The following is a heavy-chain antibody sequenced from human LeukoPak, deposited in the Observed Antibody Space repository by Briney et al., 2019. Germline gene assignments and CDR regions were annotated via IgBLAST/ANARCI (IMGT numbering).Heavy chain of an antibody. CDR3: AKNLRGNYDTLTAFDP. J-gene: IGHJ5*02. CDR2: ITGTAYKT. CDR1: GFIFSNYA. Sequence: PGGSLRLSCAASGFIFSNYAMAWVRQAPVKGLEWVSAITGTAYKTYYADSVKGRFTISRDNSKNTLYLQMNTLRAEDTAIYYCAKNLRGNYDTLTAFDPWGPGTLVTVSS. D-gene: IGHD3-9*01. V-gene: IGHV3-23*01.